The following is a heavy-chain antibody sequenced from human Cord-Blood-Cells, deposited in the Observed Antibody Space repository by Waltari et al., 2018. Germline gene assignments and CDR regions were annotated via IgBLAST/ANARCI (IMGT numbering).Heavy chain of an antibody. V-gene: IGHV1-2*06. Sequence: QVQLVQSGAEVKKPGASVKVSCKASGSTFTGYYMHWVRQAPGTGLEWMGRVNPNTGGTNYAQKFQGRVTRTRDTSISTAYMELSRLRSDDTAVYYCARAPRGDDYGDYWGQGTLVTVSS. D-gene: IGHD3-16*01. CDR2: VNPNTGGT. CDR1: GSTFTGYY. CDR3: ARAPRGDDYGDY. J-gene: IGHJ4*02.